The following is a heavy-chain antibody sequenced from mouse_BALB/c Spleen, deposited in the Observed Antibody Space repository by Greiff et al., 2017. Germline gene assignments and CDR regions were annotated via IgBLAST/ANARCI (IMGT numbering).Heavy chain of an antibody. CDR1: GFTFSSYA. CDR3: ARDPDDGLYYAMDY. Sequence: EVKLVESGGGLVKPGGSLKLSCAASGFTFSSYAMSWVRQSPEKRLAWVAEISSGGSYTYYPDTVTGRFTISRDNAKNTLYLEMSSLRSEDTAMYYCARDPDDGLYYAMDYWGQVTSVTVSS. J-gene: IGHJ4*01. CDR2: ISSGGSYT. D-gene: IGHD2-3*01. V-gene: IGHV5-9-4*01.